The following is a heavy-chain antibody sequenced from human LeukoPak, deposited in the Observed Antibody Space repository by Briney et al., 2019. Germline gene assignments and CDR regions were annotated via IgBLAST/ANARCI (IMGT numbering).Heavy chain of an antibody. CDR2: IYNTGST. CDR1: GYSISGGYY. V-gene: IGHV4-38-2*02. CDR3: ARVPPHYYGTGSPD. Sequence: SETLSLTCNVSGYSISGGYYWGWIRQPPGKGLQWIGSIYNTGSTYYNPSLKSRITISVDTSKNQFSLRVASVTATDTAVYYCARVPPHYYGTGSPDWGQGTLVTVSA. D-gene: IGHD3-10*01. J-gene: IGHJ4*02.